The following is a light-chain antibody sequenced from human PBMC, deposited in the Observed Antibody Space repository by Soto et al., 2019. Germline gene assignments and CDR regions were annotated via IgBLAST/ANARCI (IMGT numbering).Light chain of an antibody. V-gene: IGLV1-40*01. Sequence: SVLTQPPSVSGAPGQRVTISCTGSSSNIGAGYDVNWYQQLPETAPKLLIFGDSNRPSGVPDRFSGSKSGTSASLVITGLQADDEADYYCQSNDNGLSGSDVFGTGTKSPS. CDR1: SSNIGAGYD. CDR3: QSNDNGLSGSDV. CDR2: GDS. J-gene: IGLJ1*01.